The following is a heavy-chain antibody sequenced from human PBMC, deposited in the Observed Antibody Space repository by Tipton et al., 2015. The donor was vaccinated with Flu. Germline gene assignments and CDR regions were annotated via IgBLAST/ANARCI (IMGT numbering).Heavy chain of an antibody. CDR1: GFTFNNYV. J-gene: IGHJ4*02. Sequence: SLRLSCAASGFTFNNYVMYWVRQAPGKGLEWVAVISYDGSNKYYTDSVKGRFTSSRDNSKNTLYLQMSSLRPEDTAVYYCAKLRLSAMIPEHWGLGTLVGVSP. CDR3: AKLRLSAMIPEH. CDR2: ISYDGSNK. D-gene: IGHD3-22*01. V-gene: IGHV3-30-3*02.